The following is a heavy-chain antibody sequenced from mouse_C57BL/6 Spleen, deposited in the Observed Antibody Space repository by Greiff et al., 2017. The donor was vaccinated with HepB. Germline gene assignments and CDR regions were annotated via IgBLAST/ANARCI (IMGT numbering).Heavy chain of an antibody. CDR3: ARSRRYYAMDY. D-gene: IGHD2-12*01. CDR1: GYAFTNYL. Sequence: VQLQQSGAELVRPGTSVKVSCKASGYAFTNYLIEWVKQRPGQGLEWIGVINPGSGGTNYNEKFKGKATLTADKSSSTAYMQLSSLTSEDSAVYFCARSRRYYAMDYWGQGTSVTVSS. J-gene: IGHJ4*01. CDR2: INPGSGGT. V-gene: IGHV1-54*01.